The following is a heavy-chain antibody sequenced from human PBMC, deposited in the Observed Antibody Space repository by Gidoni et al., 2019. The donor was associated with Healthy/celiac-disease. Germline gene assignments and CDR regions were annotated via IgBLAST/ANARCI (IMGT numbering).Heavy chain of an antibody. CDR1: GGSFSGYY. CDR2: INHSGST. CDR3: AGPGDAFDI. J-gene: IGHJ3*02. Sequence: QVQLQQWGAGLLKPSETLSLTCAVYGGSFSGYYWSWIRQPPGKGLEWIGEINHSGSTNYNPSLKGRVSISVDTSKNQFSLKLSTVTAADTAVYYCAGPGDAFDIWGQGTMVTVSS. V-gene: IGHV4-34*01.